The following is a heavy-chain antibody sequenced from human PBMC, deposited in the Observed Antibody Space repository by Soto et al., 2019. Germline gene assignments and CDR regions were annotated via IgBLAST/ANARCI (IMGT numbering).Heavy chain of an antibody. V-gene: IGHV4-30-4*01. CDR3: ARRSSTLGFDY. J-gene: IGHJ4*02. Sequence: SETLSLTCTVSGGSISSGDYYWSWIRQPPGKGLEWIGYIYYSGSTYYNPSLKSRVTISVDTSKNQFSLKLSSVTAADTAVYYCARRSSTLGFDYWGQRTLVTVSS. CDR1: GGSISSGDYY. CDR2: IYYSGST. D-gene: IGHD3-16*01.